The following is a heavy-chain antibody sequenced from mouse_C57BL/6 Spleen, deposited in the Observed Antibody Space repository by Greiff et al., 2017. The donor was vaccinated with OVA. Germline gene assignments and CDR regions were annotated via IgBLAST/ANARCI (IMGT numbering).Heavy chain of an antibody. CDR1: GYTFTSYW. CDR2: IDPSDSYT. J-gene: IGHJ2*01. D-gene: IGHD3-2*02. V-gene: IGHV1-50*01. CDR3: ARGDSSVADY. Sequence: QVHVKQPGAELVKPGASVKLSCKASGYTFTSYWMQWVKQRPGQGLEWIGEIDPSDSYTNYNQKFKGKATLTVDTSSSTAYMQLSSLTSEDSAVDYCARGDSSVADYWGQGTTLTVSS.